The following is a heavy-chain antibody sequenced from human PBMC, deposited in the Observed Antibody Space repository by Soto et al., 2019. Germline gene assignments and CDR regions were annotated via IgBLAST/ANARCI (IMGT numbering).Heavy chain of an antibody. CDR2: IYYSGNT. CDR3: VRYCSTTKCPFDY. Sequence: PSETLSLTCTVSGGSISSGGSYWGWIRQPPGKGLEWIGYIYYSGNTYFNPSLKSRVTLSVDASKNQFSLSLSSVTAAGTAAYYCVRYCSTTKCPFDYWGQGTLVTVSS. CDR1: GGSISSGGSY. J-gene: IGHJ4*02. D-gene: IGHD2-2*01. V-gene: IGHV4-30-4*01.